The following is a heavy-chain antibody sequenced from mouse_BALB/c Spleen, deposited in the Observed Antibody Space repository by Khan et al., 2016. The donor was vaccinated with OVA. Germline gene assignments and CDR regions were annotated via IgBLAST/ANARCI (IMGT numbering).Heavy chain of an antibody. J-gene: IGHJ3*01. CDR1: GYSITSEYA. D-gene: IGHD2-4*01. CDR2: INYSGNT. V-gene: IGHV3-2*02. Sequence: QLEESGPGLVKPSQSLSLTCTVTGYSITSEYAWNWIRQFPGNKLEWMGHINYSGNTRFNPSLKSRTSITRDTSKNQFFLQLNSVTTEDTATYYCARKDYYDYDPFPYWGQGTLVTVAA. CDR3: ARKDYYDYDPFPY.